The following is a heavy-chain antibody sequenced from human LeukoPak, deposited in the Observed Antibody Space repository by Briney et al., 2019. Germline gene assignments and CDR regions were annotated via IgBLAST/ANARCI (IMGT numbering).Heavy chain of an antibody. Sequence: GRSLRLSCAASGFTFSSYGLHWVRQAPGKGLEWVAVIWYDGSNKYYADSVKGRFTISRDNSKNTLYLQMNSLRVEDTAVYYCARAVRSSGLYPFDYWGRGTLVSVSS. V-gene: IGHV3-33*01. D-gene: IGHD6-19*01. CDR3: ARAVRSSGLYPFDY. CDR2: IWYDGSNK. CDR1: GFTFSSYG. J-gene: IGHJ4*02.